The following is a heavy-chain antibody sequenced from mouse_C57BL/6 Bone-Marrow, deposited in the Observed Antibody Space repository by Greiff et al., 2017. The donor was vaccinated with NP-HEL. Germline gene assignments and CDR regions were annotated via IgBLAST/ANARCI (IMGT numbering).Heavy chain of an antibody. CDR3: ARWGLYYAMDY. CDR1: GYPFTSYG. J-gene: IGHJ4*01. CDR2: IYPRSGNT. V-gene: IGHV1-81*01. Sequence: QVQLKQSGAELARPGASVKLSCKASGYPFTSYGISWVKQRTGQGLEWIGEIYPRSGNTYYNEKFKGKATLTADKSSSTAYMELRSLTSEDSAVYFCARWGLYYAMDYWGQGTSVTVSS. D-gene: IGHD3-3*01.